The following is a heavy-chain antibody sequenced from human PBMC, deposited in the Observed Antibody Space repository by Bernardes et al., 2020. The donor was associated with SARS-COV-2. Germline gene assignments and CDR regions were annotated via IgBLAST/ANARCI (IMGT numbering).Heavy chain of an antibody. CDR3: ARTVKSVWFGESESAYYFDH. J-gene: IGHJ4*02. D-gene: IGHD3-10*01. CDR2: IYHNGNS. Sequence: SETLSLTCDVSGCSISSGNWWSWVRQSPGKGLEWIGEIYHNGNSNSNPSLKSRVTISIDTSKNQFSLKLKSVTAADTATFYCARTVKSVWFGESESAYYFDHWGQGTLVTVSS. V-gene: IGHV4-4*02. CDR1: GCSISSGNW.